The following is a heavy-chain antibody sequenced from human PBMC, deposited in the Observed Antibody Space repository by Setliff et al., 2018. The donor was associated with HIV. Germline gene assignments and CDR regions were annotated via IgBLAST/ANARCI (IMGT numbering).Heavy chain of an antibody. Sequence: KTSETLSLTCTVSGDSIGYYYWSWIRQPAGRGLEWMGRIHTSGSTNYNPSLTSRVTLPVDTSKNQFFLKLTSLSAADTAVYYCARDRIEVVVDGPHDVFDVWGRGTTVTVSS. CDR2: IHTSGST. CDR1: GDSIGYYY. J-gene: IGHJ3*01. V-gene: IGHV4-4*07. D-gene: IGHD2-15*01. CDR3: ARDRIEVVVDGPHDVFDV.